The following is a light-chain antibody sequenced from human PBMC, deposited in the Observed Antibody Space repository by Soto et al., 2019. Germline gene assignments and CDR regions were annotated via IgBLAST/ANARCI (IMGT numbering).Light chain of an antibody. CDR1: QAIRND. CDR3: LQHNVFPRT. Sequence: DIQMTQSPSSLSASVGDGVTITCRASQAIRNDLAWYQQKPGRAPKRLIYRSSSLQSGVPSRFSGSGSGTEFTLTISSLQPEDFATYYCLQHNVFPRTFGQGTKVDI. V-gene: IGKV1-17*01. J-gene: IGKJ1*01. CDR2: RSS.